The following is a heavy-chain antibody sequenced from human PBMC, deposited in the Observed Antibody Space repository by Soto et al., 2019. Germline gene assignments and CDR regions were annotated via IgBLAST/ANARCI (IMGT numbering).Heavy chain of an antibody. CDR1: GFTFRNYG. Sequence: QVQLVESGGGAVQPGTSLRLSCAASGFTFRNYGMHWVRQAPGKGLEWVALISYDGRYTFYVDSVKGRFTISRDNSRSTLHLQMNSLRAEDTAVYYCTRDVSSRYFDLWGRGSLVTVSS. CDR2: ISYDGRYT. V-gene: IGHV3-33*01. CDR3: TRDVSSRYFDL. J-gene: IGHJ2*01.